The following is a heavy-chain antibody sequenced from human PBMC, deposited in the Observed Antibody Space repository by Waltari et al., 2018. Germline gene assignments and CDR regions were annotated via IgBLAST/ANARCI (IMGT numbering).Heavy chain of an antibody. J-gene: IGHJ4*02. Sequence: QLQLQESGPGLVKPSETLSLTCTVSGGSISSSSYYWGWIRQPPGKGLEWIGSIYYSGSTDYNPSLKSRVTISVDTSKNQFSLKLSSVTAADTAVYYCARSGALVGATGYWGQGTLVTVSS. CDR3: ARSGALVGATGY. CDR1: GGSISSSSYY. D-gene: IGHD1-26*01. CDR2: IYYSGST. V-gene: IGHV4-39*07.